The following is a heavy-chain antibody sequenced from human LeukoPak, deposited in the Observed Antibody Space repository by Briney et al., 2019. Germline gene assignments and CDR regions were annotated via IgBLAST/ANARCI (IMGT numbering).Heavy chain of an antibody. D-gene: IGHD2-15*01. CDR2: IYYSGST. V-gene: IGHV4-39*01. CDR1: GGSISSYY. J-gene: IGHJ5*02. Sequence: PSETLSLTCTVSGGSISSYYWGWIRQPPGKGLEWIGSIYYSGSTYYNPSLKSRVTISVDTSKNQFSLKLSSVTAADTAVYYCARRYCSGGSCYSDNWFDPWGQGTLVTVSS. CDR3: ARRYCSGGSCYSDNWFDP.